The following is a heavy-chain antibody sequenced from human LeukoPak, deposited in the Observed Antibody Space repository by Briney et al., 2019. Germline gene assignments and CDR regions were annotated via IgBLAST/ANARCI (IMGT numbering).Heavy chain of an antibody. J-gene: IGHJ6*03. CDR2: INPSGGST. V-gene: IGHV1-46*01. CDR1: GYTFSSYY. CDR3: AKGGVVVAAINYMDV. Sequence: ASVKVSCKASGYTFSSYYMHWVRQAPGQGLEWMGIINPSGGSTSYAQTFKGRVTMTRDISTSTLYMELSSLRSEDTAVYYCAKGGVVVAAINYMDVWGKGTTVTVSS. D-gene: IGHD2-15*01.